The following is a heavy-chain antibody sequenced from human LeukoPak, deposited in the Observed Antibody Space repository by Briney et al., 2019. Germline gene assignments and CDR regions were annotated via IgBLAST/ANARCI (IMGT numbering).Heavy chain of an antibody. V-gene: IGHV4-59*01. CDR3: ASRTMIVGSFDY. Sequence: VPPSETLSLTCTVSGGSISSYYWSWIRQPPGTGLGWIGYIYYSGSTNYNPSLKSRVTISVDTSKNQFSLKLSSVTAADTAVYYCASRTMIVGSFDYWGQGTLVTVSS. D-gene: IGHD3-22*01. CDR1: GGSISSYY. J-gene: IGHJ4*02. CDR2: IYYSGST.